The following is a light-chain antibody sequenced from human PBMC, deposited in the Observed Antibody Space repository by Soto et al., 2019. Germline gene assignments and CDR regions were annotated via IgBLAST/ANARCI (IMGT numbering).Light chain of an antibody. Sequence: EFVLTQSPGTLSLSPGERITLSCGAGQSVSSSCLAWYQQKPGQAPRLLIYGASTMATGISARFSGSGSGIEFTLTISSLQSEDFAVYYCQHYNSWPRTFGQGTKVDI. V-gene: IGKV3-15*01. CDR3: QHYNSWPRT. CDR2: GAS. J-gene: IGKJ1*01. CDR1: QSVSSS.